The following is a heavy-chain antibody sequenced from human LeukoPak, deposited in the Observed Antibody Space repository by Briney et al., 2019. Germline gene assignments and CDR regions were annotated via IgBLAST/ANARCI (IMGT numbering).Heavy chain of an antibody. CDR2: IHTNSAGT. V-gene: IGHV1-2*02. D-gene: IGHD4-17*01. CDR1: GYTFTDYY. CDR3: ARVGTITETTYPIDY. Sequence: ASLKLSCTASGYTFTDYYIHWVRQAPGHGLDWIGWIHTNSAGTNYAQTLQGRVTMTRDTSIRTANMELGWLRSDDTAVYYCARVGTITETTYPIDYWGQGTLVTVSS. J-gene: IGHJ4*02.